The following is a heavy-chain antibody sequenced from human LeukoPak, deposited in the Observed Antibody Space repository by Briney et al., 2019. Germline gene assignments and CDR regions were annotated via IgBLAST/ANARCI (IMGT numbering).Heavy chain of an antibody. J-gene: IGHJ5*02. CDR2: IYYSGST. Sequence: GSLRLSCAASGFTFSSYNMNWVRQAPGKGLEWIGSIYYSGSTYYNPSLKSRVTISVDTSKNQFSLKLSSVTAADTAVYYCARHRYYGSGSYFSPWGQGTLVTVSS. CDR1: GFTFSSYN. CDR3: ARHRYYGSGSYFSP. D-gene: IGHD3-10*01. V-gene: IGHV4-39*01.